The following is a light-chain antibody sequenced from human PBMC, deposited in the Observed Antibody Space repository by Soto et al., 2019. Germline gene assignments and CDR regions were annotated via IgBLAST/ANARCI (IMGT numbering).Light chain of an antibody. CDR1: QSLVHSDGNTY. Sequence: VVMTQSPLSLPFTLGQPSAISCRSSQSLVHSDGNTYLNWLQQRPGQSPRRLIYKVSNRDSGVPDRFSGSGSGTDFTLTISRVEAEDIGVYYCVQGTYWPRAFGQGTKVDI. V-gene: IGKV2-30*02. CDR2: KVS. J-gene: IGKJ1*01. CDR3: VQGTYWPRA.